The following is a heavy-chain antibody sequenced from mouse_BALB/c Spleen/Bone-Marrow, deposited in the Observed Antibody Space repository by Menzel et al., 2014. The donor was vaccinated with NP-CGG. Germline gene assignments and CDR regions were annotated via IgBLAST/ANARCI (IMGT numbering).Heavy chain of an antibody. Sequence: QVQLKESGPGLVAPSQSLSITCTVSGFSLTSYGVHWVRQPPGKGLEWLGVIWADGSTNYNSALMSRLSISKDNSKNQVFLKMNSLQTDDTATYYCARTARATTGFAYWGQGTLVTVSA. V-gene: IGHV2-9*02. D-gene: IGHD3-2*01. CDR1: GFSLTSYG. J-gene: IGHJ3*01. CDR2: IWADGST. CDR3: ARTARATTGFAY.